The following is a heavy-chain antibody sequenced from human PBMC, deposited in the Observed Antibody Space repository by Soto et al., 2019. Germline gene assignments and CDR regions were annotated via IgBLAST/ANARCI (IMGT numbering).Heavy chain of an antibody. D-gene: IGHD4-17*01. Sequence: QLQLQESGPGLVKPLETLSLTCTVSGVSIRSNSYYWGWIRQPPGKGLEWIGSIFYSGSTYYNPSLKSRVTISVDTSKNQFSLRLTSVSAADTAVYYCARGTTVVTPLFDYWGQGTLVTVSS. CDR3: ARGTTVVTPLFDY. CDR2: IFYSGST. J-gene: IGHJ4*02. V-gene: IGHV4-39*01. CDR1: GVSIRSNSYY.